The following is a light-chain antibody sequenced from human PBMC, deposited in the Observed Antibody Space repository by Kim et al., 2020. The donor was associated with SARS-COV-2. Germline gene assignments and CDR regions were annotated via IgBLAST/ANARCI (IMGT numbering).Light chain of an antibody. CDR2: GNS. CDR1: SANIGAGYD. J-gene: IGLJ2*01. Sequence: WVPISCTGSSANIGAGYDVHWYQQLPGTAPKLLIYGNSNRPSGVPDRFSGSKSGTSASLAITGLQAEDEADYYCQSYDSSLSGVVFGGGTKVTVL. CDR3: QSYDSSLSGVV. V-gene: IGLV1-40*01.